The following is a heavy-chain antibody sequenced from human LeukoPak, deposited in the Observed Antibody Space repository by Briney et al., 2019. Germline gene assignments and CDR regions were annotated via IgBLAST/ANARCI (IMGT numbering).Heavy chain of an antibody. CDR2: ISHSGST. CDR3: ARGGAPYYDFWSGYSPAHAFDI. Sequence: SETLSLTCAVYGGSFSGYYWSWIRQPPGKGLEWIGEISHSGSTNYNPSLKSRVTISVDTSKNQFSLKLSSVTAADTAVYYCARGGAPYYDFWSGYSPAHAFDIWGQGTMVTVSS. D-gene: IGHD3-3*01. CDR1: GGSFSGYY. V-gene: IGHV4-34*01. J-gene: IGHJ3*02.